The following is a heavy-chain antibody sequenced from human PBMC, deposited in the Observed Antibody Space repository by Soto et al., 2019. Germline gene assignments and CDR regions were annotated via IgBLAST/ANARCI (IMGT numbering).Heavy chain of an antibody. D-gene: IGHD6-13*01. V-gene: IGHV1-2*02. CDR3: ARSLLDEYSSSWRSAYYGMDV. CDR2: INPNSGGT. CDR1: GFTFSAYY. J-gene: IGHJ6*02. Sequence: QVQLVQSGAELKKPGASVKVSYKASGFTFSAYYIYWVRQAPGHGLEWIGWINPNSGGTNNEQKLQGRVTMTRATSTSTVYMELSALIPDDTAVYYCARSLLDEYSSSWRSAYYGMDVWGQGTTVTVSS.